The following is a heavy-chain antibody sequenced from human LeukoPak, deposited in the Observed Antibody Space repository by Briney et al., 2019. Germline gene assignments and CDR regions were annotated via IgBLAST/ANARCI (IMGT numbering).Heavy chain of an antibody. Sequence: SVKVSCKASGGTFSSYAISWVRQTPGQGLEWMGRIIPILGIANYAQKFQGRVTITADKSTSTAYMELSSLRSEDTAVYYCARAKVDSSGYYGNDYWGQGTLVTVSS. CDR3: ARAKVDSSGYYGNDY. D-gene: IGHD3-22*01. CDR1: GGTFSSYA. CDR2: IIPILGIA. V-gene: IGHV1-69*04. J-gene: IGHJ4*02.